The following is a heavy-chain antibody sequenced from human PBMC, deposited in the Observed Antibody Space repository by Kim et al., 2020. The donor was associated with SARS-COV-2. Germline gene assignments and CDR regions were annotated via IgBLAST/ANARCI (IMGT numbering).Heavy chain of an antibody. V-gene: IGHV1-46*01. D-gene: IGHD3-22*01. Sequence: KFRGRVTMTRETSTNTVYMELSSLRSEDTAVYYCARGPHYYDTSGRGGFDPWGQGTLVTVSS. J-gene: IGHJ5*02. CDR3: ARGPHYYDTSGRGGFDP.